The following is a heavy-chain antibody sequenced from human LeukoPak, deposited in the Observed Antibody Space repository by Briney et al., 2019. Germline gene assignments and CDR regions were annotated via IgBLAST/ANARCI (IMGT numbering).Heavy chain of an antibody. J-gene: IGHJ4*02. CDR3: ARGLEGYTTTRPY. CDR2: INPNSGGT. Sequence: ASVKVSCKASGYTFTDYYMHWVRQAPGEGLEWMGWINPNSGGTNYAQKFQGRVTMTRDTSISTVYMDLSRLRSDDTAFYYCARGLEGYTTTRPYWGQGTLVTVSS. CDR1: GYTFTDYY. V-gene: IGHV1-2*02. D-gene: IGHD6-13*01.